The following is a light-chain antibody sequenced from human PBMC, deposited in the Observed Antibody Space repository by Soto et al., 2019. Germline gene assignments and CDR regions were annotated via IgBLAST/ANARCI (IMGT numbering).Light chain of an antibody. CDR3: CSYAGSYTLWV. V-gene: IGLV2-11*01. CDR2: DVS. CDR1: SSDVGGYHY. J-gene: IGLJ1*01. Sequence: QSALTQPRSVSGSPGQSVTISCTGTSSDVGGYHYVYWYQQHPGKAPKLMIYDVSKRPSGVPDRFSGSKSGNTASLTISGLQAEDEADYYCCSYAGSYTLWVFGTWTKLTVL.